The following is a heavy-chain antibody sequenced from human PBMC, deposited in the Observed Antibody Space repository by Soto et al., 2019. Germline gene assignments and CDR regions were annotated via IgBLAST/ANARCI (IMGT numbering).Heavy chain of an antibody. V-gene: IGHV1-69*01. CDR2: IIPIFGTA. CDR3: ARDKDYYYYYGMDV. Sequence: QVQLVQSGAEVKKPGSSVKVSCKASGGTFSSYAISWVRQAPGQGLEWMGGIIPIFGTANYAQKFQGRVTITADESTSTAYVELSSLRSEDTAVYYCARDKDYYYYYGMDVWGHGTTVTVSS. CDR1: GGTFSSYA. J-gene: IGHJ6*02.